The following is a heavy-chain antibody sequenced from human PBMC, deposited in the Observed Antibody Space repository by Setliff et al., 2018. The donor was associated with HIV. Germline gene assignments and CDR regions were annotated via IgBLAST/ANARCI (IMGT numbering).Heavy chain of an antibody. CDR2: INPTGGST. V-gene: IGHV1-46*01. CDR1: GYTFTGYY. D-gene: IGHD3-10*01. J-gene: IGHJ5*02. CDR3: ARGPESVYYFGSGSYRRGGFDP. Sequence: ASVKVSCKASGYTFTGYYMHWVRQAPGQGLEWMGIINPTGGSTSYAQKFQGRVTMTRDTSTSTVYMDLNSLRSADTAVYYCARGPESVYYFGSGSYRRGGFDPWGQGTLVTVSS.